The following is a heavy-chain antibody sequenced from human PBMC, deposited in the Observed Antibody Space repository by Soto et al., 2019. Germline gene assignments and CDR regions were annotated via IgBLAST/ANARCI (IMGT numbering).Heavy chain of an antibody. Sequence: EVQLVESGGDLIQPGGSLRLSCAASGFTVTNSYMAWVRQAPGKGLEWVSVVYTSGRTYHADSVKGRFTVSRDISKNTLYLQMSSLRAEDTAVYYCAKDRASAVMVPAAIFDSWGQGTLVTVSS. CDR2: VYTSGRT. V-gene: IGHV3-53*01. CDR3: AKDRASAVMVPAAIFDS. CDR1: GFTVTNSY. D-gene: IGHD2-2*01. J-gene: IGHJ4*02.